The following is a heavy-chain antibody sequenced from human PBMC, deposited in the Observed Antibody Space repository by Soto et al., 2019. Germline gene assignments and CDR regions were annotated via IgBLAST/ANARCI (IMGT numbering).Heavy chain of an antibody. V-gene: IGHV1-18*01. CDR2: ISAYNGNT. D-gene: IGHD1-26*01. CDR3: ARDTIGGVGATGYYYGMDG. Sequence: ASVKVSCKASGYTFTSYGISWVRQAPGQGLEWMGWISAYNGNTNYAQKLQGRVTMTTDTSTGTAYMELRSLRSDDTAVYYCARDTIGGVGATGYYYGMDGWGQGNTVTVSS. CDR1: GYTFTSYG. J-gene: IGHJ6*02.